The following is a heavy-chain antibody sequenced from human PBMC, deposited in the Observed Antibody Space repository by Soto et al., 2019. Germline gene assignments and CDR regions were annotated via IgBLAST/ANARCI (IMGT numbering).Heavy chain of an antibody. V-gene: IGHV3-74*01. D-gene: IGHD2-2*01. CDR2: INGDGSIT. CDR3: ARAQMPGEY. J-gene: IGHJ4*02. Sequence: VQLVESGGGLVQPGGSLRLSCAASGFSLGPYWMHWVRQVPGKGLVWVARINGDGSITNYADSVKGRFTITRDTAKNTLYLQMNSLRSDDTAVYHCARAQMPGEYGGQGTLVTVSS. CDR1: GFSLGPYW.